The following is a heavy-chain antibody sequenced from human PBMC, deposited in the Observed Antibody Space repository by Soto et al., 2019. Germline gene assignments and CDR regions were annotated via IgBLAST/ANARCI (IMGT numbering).Heavy chain of an antibody. CDR2: INTDGSAT. D-gene: IGHD3-16*01. CDR3: AKGDLLWDPFDF. J-gene: IGHJ4*02. V-gene: IGHV3-74*01. Sequence: GGSLRLSCAASGFTLSFHWMHWVRQVPGQGLVWVSRINTDGSATNYADSVKGRFTISRDNAKNTVYLQMNSLRAEDTAVYYCAKGDLLWDPFDFWGQGTLVTVSS. CDR1: GFTLSFHW.